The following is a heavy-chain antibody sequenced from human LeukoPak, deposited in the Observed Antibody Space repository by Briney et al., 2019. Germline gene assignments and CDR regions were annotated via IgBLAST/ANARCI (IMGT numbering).Heavy chain of an antibody. D-gene: IGHD3-10*01. CDR2: IYYSGST. CDR3: ARLSFGPYYYYYMDV. V-gene: IGHV4-39*01. Sequence: SETLSLTCTVSGGSISSSSYYWGWIRQPPGKGLEWIGSIYYSGSTYYNPSLKSRVTISVDTFKNQFSLKLSSVTAADTAVYYCARLSFGPYYYYYMDVWGKGTTVTVSS. CDR1: GGSISSSSYY. J-gene: IGHJ6*03.